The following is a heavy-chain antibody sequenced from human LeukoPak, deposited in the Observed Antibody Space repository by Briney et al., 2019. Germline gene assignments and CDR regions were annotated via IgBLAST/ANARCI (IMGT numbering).Heavy chain of an antibody. V-gene: IGHV3-15*01. CDR2: IKSKIDGGTI. Sequence: GGSLRLSCVGSGFTFSDAWISWVRQAPGKGLEWVGSIKSKIDGGTIDYAAPAKGRFTISRDDSRNTLYLQMNSLKTEDTAVYYCTTRRQDGCWGQGTLVTVS. D-gene: IGHD6-25*01. J-gene: IGHJ4*02. CDR3: TTRRQDGC. CDR1: GFTFSDAW.